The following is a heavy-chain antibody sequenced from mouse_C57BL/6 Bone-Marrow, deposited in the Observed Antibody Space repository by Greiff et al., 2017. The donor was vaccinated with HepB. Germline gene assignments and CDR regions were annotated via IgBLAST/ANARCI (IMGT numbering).Heavy chain of an antibody. CDR1: GFTFSDYG. V-gene: IGHV5-17*01. D-gene: IGHD2-4*01. CDR3: ATTMIRRAWFAY. Sequence: EVMLVESGGGLVKPGGSLKLSCAASGFTFSDYGMHWVRQAPEKGLEWVAYISSGSSTIYYADTVKGRFIISRDNAKNTLFLQMTSLRSEDTAMYYCATTMIRRAWFAYWGQGTLVTVSA. J-gene: IGHJ3*01. CDR2: ISSGSSTI.